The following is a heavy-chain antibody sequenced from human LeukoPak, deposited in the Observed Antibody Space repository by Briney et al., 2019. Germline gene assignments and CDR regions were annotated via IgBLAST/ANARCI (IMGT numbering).Heavy chain of an antibody. D-gene: IGHD3-10*01. V-gene: IGHV4-39*01. CDR3: ARHYGP. CDR1: GGSISSNNW. CDR2: IYYSGST. Sequence: SETLSLTRAVSGGSISSNNWWGWVRQPPGKGLEWIGSIYYSGSTYYNPSLKSRVTISVDTSKNQFSLKLNSVTATDTAVYYCARHYGPWGQGTLVTVSS. J-gene: IGHJ4*02.